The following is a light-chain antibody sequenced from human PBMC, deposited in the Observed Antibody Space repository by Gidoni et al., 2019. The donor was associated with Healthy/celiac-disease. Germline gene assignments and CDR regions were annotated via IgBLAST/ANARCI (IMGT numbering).Light chain of an antibody. Sequence: EIVLTQSPGTLSLSPGERATLSCRASQSISSSYLAWYQQKPGQAPRLLIYGASSRATGIPYRFSGSVSGTYFTLTISSLEPEDFAVYYCQQFYTFGQGTKLEIK. J-gene: IGKJ2*01. CDR1: QSISSSY. V-gene: IGKV3-20*01. CDR3: QQFYT. CDR2: GAS.